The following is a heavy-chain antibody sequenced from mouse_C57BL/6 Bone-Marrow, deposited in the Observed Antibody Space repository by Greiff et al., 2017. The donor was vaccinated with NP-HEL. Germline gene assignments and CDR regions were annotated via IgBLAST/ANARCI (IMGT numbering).Heavy chain of an antibody. Sequence: EVNVVESGEGLVKPGGSLKLSCAASGFTFSSYAMSWVRQTPEKRLEWVAYISSGGDYIYYADTVKGRFTISRDNARNTLYLQMSSLKSEDTAMYYCTRERSSFDDWGQGTTLTVSS. CDR1: GFTFSSYA. CDR2: ISSGGDYI. CDR3: TRERSSFDD. J-gene: IGHJ2*01. D-gene: IGHD1-1*01. V-gene: IGHV5-9-1*02.